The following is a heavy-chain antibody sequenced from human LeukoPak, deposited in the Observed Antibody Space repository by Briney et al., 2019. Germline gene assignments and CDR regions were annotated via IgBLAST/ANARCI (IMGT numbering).Heavy chain of an antibody. D-gene: IGHD3-22*01. Sequence: SETLSLTGTVSGGSISSSIYYWGWIRQPPGKGLEWIGSIYYSGSTYYNPSLKSRVTISVDTSKNQFSLKLSSVTAADTAVYYCARPRGGYYYDSSGYSREGYFDYWGQGTLVTVSS. J-gene: IGHJ4*02. V-gene: IGHV4-39*01. CDR2: IYYSGST. CDR1: GGSISSSIYY. CDR3: ARPRGGYYYDSSGYSREGYFDY.